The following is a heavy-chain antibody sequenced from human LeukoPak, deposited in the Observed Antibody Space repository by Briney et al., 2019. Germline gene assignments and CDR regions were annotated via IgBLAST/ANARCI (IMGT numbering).Heavy chain of an antibody. CDR2: ISWNSGSI. CDR1: GFTFDDYA. D-gene: IGHD3-22*01. CDR3: AKVGYTMIVVSYFDY. Sequence: GGSLRLSCAASGFTFDDYAMHWVRQAPGKGLEWVSGISWNSGSIGYADPVKGRFTISRDNAKNSLYLQMNSLRAEDTALYYCAKVGYTMIVVSYFDYWGQGTLVTVSS. V-gene: IGHV3-9*01. J-gene: IGHJ4*02.